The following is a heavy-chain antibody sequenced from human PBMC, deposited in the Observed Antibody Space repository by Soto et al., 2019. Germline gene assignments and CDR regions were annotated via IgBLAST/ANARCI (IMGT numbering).Heavy chain of an antibody. J-gene: IGHJ4*02. Sequence: GASVXVSCKASGGTFSSYAISWVRQAPGQGLEWMGGIIPIFGTANYAQKFQGRVTITADESTSTAYMELSSLRSEDTAVYYCARDRSSYYSNYYFDYWGQGTLVTVSS. V-gene: IGHV1-69*13. CDR1: GGTFSSYA. CDR3: ARDRSSYYSNYYFDY. D-gene: IGHD4-4*01. CDR2: IIPIFGTA.